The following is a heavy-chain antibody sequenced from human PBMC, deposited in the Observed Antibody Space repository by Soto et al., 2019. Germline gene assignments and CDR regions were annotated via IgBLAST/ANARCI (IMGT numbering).Heavy chain of an antibody. CDR2: IYSDGST. D-gene: IGHD3-10*01. J-gene: IGHJ6*02. Sequence: GSLRLSCAASGLTVSSNYMSWVRQAAGKGLEWVSVIYSDGSTYYADSVKGRFTISRDNSKNTLFLQVNSLRAEDTAVYYCARDRSGSSGYYGMDVWGQGTTVTVSS. CDR1: GLTVSSNY. V-gene: IGHV3-53*01. CDR3: ARDRSGSSGYYGMDV.